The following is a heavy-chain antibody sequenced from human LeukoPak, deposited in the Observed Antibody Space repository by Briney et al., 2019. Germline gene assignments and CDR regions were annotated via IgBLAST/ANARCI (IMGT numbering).Heavy chain of an antibody. CDR2: INTDGSTT. J-gene: IGHJ4*02. V-gene: IGHV3-74*01. D-gene: IGHD1-26*01. CDR3: ARGRGGSYHY. Sequence: GGSLRLSCAASGFSFRTQWMTWVRQAPGKGLVWVSRINTDGSTTTYADSVKGRFTISRDNAKNTLYLQMNSLRVEDTAVYYCARGRGGSYHYWGQGTPVTVSS. CDR1: GFSFRTQW.